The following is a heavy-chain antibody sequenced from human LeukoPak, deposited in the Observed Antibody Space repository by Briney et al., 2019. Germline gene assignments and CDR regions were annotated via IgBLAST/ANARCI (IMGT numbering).Heavy chain of an antibody. Sequence: PSETLSLTCTVSGGSISSSSYYWGWIRQPPGKGLEWIGSIYYSGSTYYNPSLKSRVTISVDTSKNQFSLKLSSVTAADTAVYYCARGIQLWSNPNNWFDPWGQRTLVTVSS. CDR2: IYYSGST. CDR1: GGSISSSSYY. V-gene: IGHV4-39*01. CDR3: ARGIQLWSNPNNWFDP. D-gene: IGHD5-18*01. J-gene: IGHJ5*02.